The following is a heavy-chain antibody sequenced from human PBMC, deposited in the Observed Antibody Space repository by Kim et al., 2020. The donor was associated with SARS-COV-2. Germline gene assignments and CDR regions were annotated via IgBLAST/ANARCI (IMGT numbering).Heavy chain of an antibody. CDR2: INAGNGNT. Sequence: ASVKVSCKASGYTFTSYAMHWVRQAPGQRLEWMGWINAGNGNTKYSQKFQGRVTIARDTSASTAYMELSSLRSEDTAVYYCALGVISEAFDYLGQGTLVTVSS. J-gene: IGHJ4*02. CDR3: ALGVISEAFDY. CDR1: GYTFTSYA. V-gene: IGHV1-3*01. D-gene: IGHD1-26*01.